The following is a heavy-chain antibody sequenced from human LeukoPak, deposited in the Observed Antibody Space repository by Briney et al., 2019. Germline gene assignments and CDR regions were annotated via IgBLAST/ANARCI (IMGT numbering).Heavy chain of an antibody. Sequence: GGSLRLSCTASGLTFSSDDMHWVRQVTGKGLEWVSAICTVGDTHYQGSVKGRFTISRENAKNSVYLQMNNLRAGDTAVYYCSTGGAPAGHAYHVWGQGTMVTVSS. CDR2: ICTVGDT. J-gene: IGHJ3*01. CDR3: STGGAPAGHAYHV. V-gene: IGHV3-13*01. D-gene: IGHD6-13*01. CDR1: GLTFSSDD.